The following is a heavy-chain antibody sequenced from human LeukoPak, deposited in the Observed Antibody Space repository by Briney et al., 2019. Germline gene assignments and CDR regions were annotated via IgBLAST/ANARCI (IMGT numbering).Heavy chain of an antibody. J-gene: IGHJ4*02. CDR1: GITFSTFA. Sequence: PGGSLRLSCAASGITFSTFAMSWVRQAPGRGLDCVAVISCGGDRTYYAETVRGRFTISRDNSKNTLYLQMSSLRADDTAIYYCAKGHSAYGTGFDYWGQGTLVTVSS. D-gene: IGHD5-12*01. CDR3: AKGHSAYGTGFDY. V-gene: IGHV3-23*01. CDR2: ISCGGDRT.